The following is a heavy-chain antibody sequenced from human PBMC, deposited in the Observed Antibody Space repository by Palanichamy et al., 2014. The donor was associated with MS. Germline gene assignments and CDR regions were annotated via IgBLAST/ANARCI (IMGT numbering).Heavy chain of an antibody. CDR2: WSA. J-gene: IGHJ3*02. V-gene: IGHV4-30-2*05. D-gene: IGHD2-15*01. CDR3: ARRGGSFHAFDT. Sequence: WSAYHNPSLKSRVTISTDTSKNQFSLKLGSVTAADTAVYYCARRGGSFHAFDTWGPGTMVTV.